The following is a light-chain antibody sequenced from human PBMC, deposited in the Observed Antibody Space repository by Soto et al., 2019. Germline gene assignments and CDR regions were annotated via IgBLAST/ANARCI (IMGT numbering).Light chain of an antibody. V-gene: IGKV3-20*01. CDR1: QSVSSSY. CDR2: GAS. CDR3: QQYGCSRT. J-gene: IGKJ1*01. Sequence: EIVLTQSPGTLSLSPGERATLSCRASQSVSSSYLAWYQQKPGQAPRLLIYGASSRATGIPDRFSGSGSGTDFTLTISRLESDDFAVYYCQQYGCSRTFGQGTEV.